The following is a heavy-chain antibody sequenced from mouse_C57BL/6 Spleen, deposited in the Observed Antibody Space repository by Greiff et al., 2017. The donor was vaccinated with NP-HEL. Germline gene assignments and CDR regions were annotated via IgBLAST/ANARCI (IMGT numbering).Heavy chain of an antibody. Sequence: QVQLQQPGAELVKPGASVKMSCKASGYTFTSYWITWVKQRPGQGLEWIGDIYPGSGSTNYNEKFKSKATLTVDTSSSTAYMQLSSLTSEDSAVYYCARKRFYYGSSYVGYYAMDYWGQGTSVTVSS. CDR3: ARKRFYYGSSYVGYYAMDY. CDR2: IYPGSGST. J-gene: IGHJ4*01. V-gene: IGHV1-55*01. CDR1: GYTFTSYW. D-gene: IGHD1-1*01.